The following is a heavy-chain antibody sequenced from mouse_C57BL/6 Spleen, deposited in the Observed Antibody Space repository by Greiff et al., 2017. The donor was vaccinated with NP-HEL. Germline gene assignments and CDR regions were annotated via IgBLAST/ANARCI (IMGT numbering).Heavy chain of an antibody. D-gene: IGHD2-2*01. V-gene: IGHV1-50*01. CDR3: ASWLPSFAY. Sequence: VQLQQPGAELVKPGASVKLSCKASGYTFTSYWMQWVKQRPGQGLEWIGEIDPSDSYTNYNQKFKGKATLTVDPSSSTAYMQLSSLTSEDAAVYYCASWLPSFAYGGKGTLVTVSA. CDR2: IDPSDSYT. J-gene: IGHJ3*01. CDR1: GYTFTSYW.